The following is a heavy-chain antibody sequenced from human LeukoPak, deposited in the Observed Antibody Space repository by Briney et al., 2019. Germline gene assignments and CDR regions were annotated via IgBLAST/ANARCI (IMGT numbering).Heavy chain of an antibody. CDR1: GFTLSSYA. J-gene: IGHJ4*02. CDR3: AKAGYGSSWYVPDY. CDR2: ISGSGGST. V-gene: IGHV3-23*01. Sequence: GGSLRLSCAASGFTLSSYAMSWVRQAPGKGLEWVSAISGSGGSTYYADSVKGRFTISRDNSKNTLYLQMNSLRAEDTAVYYCAKAGYGSSWYVPDYWGQGTLVTVSS. D-gene: IGHD6-13*01.